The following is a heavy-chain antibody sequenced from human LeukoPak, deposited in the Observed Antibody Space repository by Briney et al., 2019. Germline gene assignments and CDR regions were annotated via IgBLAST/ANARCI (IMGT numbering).Heavy chain of an antibody. V-gene: IGHV1-24*01. CDR2: FDPEDGET. CDR1: GYTLTELS. Sequence: ASVKVSCKVSGYTLTELSMHWVRQAPGKGLEWMGGFDPEDGETIYAQKFQDRVTMTEDTSTDTAYMELSSLRSEDTAVYYCASLADYYDSSGYYNWYFDYWGQGTLVTVSS. CDR3: ASLADYYDSSGYYNWYFDY. J-gene: IGHJ4*02. D-gene: IGHD3-22*01.